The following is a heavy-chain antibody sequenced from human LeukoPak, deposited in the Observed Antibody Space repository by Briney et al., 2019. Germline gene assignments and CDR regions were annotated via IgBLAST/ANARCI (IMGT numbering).Heavy chain of an antibody. D-gene: IGHD5-18*01. CDR3: ARGRDTAIPYYGMDV. V-gene: IGHV4-34*01. Sequence: SETLSLTCAVYGGSFSGYYWSWIRQPPGKGLEWIGEINHSGSTNYNPSLKSRVTISVDTSKNQFSLKLSSVTAADTAVYYCARGRDTAIPYYGMDVWGQGTLVTVSS. CDR1: GGSFSGYY. CDR2: INHSGST. J-gene: IGHJ6*02.